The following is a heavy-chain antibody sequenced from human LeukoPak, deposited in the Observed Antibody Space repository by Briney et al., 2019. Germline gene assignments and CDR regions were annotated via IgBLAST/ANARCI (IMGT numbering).Heavy chain of an antibody. CDR2: INHSGST. CDR3: ARGAIVVVPAAIWGFDY. Sequence: PSETLSLTCGVYGGSFSGYYWSWIRQPPGKGLEWIGEINHSGSTNYNPSLKSRVTISVDTSKNQFSLKLSSVTAADTAVYYCARGAIVVVPAAIWGFDYWGQGTLVTVSS. CDR1: GGSFSGYY. V-gene: IGHV4-34*01. D-gene: IGHD2-2*02. J-gene: IGHJ4*02.